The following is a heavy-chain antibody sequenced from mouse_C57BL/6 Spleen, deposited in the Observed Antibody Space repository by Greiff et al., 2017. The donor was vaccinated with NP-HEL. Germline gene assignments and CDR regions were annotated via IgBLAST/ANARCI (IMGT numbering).Heavy chain of an antibody. D-gene: IGHD1-1*01. CDR1: GFTFSSYG. J-gene: IGHJ1*03. Sequence: EVHLVESGGDLVKPGGSLKLSCAASGFTFSSYGMSWVRQTPDKRLEWVATISSGGSYTYYPDSVKGRFTISRDNAKNTLYLQKSSLKSEDTAMYYCARDYYGSSGYFDVWGTGTTVTVSS. CDR2: ISSGGSYT. V-gene: IGHV5-6*01. CDR3: ARDYYGSSGYFDV.